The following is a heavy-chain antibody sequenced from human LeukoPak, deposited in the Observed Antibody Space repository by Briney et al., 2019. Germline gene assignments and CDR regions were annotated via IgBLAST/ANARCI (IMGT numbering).Heavy chain of an antibody. V-gene: IGHV3-49*04. CDR2: IASETYGGTA. J-gene: IGHJ4*02. CDR3: AKSGYNRFDY. Sequence: PGGSLRLSCTASGFTFGDYAMTWVRQAPGKGLEWVGFIASETYGGTAEYAASVKGRFTISRDDSNNSLYLQMNSLRTEDTAVYFCAKSGYNRFDYWGQGTLVTVSS. CDR1: GFTFGDYA. D-gene: IGHD5-24*01.